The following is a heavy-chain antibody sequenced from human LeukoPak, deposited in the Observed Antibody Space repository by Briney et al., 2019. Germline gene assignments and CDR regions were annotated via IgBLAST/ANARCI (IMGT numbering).Heavy chain of an antibody. CDR3: ARDSGGSSPFDY. Sequence: GGSLRLSCAASGFTFSSYNMNWVRQAPGKGLEWVSSITSGSSYIYYADSVKGRFTISRDNAKNSLYLQMNSLRAEDTAVYYCARDSGGSSPFDYWGQGTLVTVSS. D-gene: IGHD2-15*01. J-gene: IGHJ4*02. CDR2: ITSGSSYI. CDR1: GFTFSSYN. V-gene: IGHV3-21*01.